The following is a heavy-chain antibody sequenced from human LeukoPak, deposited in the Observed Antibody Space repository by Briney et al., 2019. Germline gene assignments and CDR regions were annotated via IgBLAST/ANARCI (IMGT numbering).Heavy chain of an antibody. Sequence: SETLSLTCTVSGASINSYHWSWIRQPPGKGLEWIGYIYYSGSTNYNPSLKSRVTISVDTSKNQFSLKLSSVTAADTAVYYCARHTSGLRYFDWDFDPWGQGTLVTVSS. CDR1: GASINSYH. CDR3: ARHTSGLRYFDWDFDP. V-gene: IGHV4-59*08. CDR2: IYYSGST. J-gene: IGHJ5*02. D-gene: IGHD3-9*01.